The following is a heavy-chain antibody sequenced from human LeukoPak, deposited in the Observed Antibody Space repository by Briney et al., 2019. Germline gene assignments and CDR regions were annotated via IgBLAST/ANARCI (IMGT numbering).Heavy chain of an antibody. J-gene: IGHJ4*02. CDR3: ARGLQRITIFGVVRNGDH. D-gene: IGHD3-3*01. V-gene: IGHV1-46*01. CDR1: GYTFTSYY. CDR2: INPSGGST. Sequence: ASVKVSCKASGYTFTSYYMHWVRQAPGQGLEWMGIINPSGGSTSYAQKFQGRVTMTRDTSTSTVYMELSSLRSEDTAVYYCARGLQRITIFGVVRNGDHWGQGTLVTVSS.